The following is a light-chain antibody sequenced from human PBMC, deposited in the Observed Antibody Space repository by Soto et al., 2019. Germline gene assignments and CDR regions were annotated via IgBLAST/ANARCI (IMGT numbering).Light chain of an antibody. J-gene: IGLJ3*02. Sequence: QSVLTQPPSVSGAPGQRVTISCTGSSSNIGAIYDVQWYQQLPGAAPKLLIYGNTNRPSGVPDRFSGSKSGTSASLAITGLQAEDEADYYCQSYDSSLSGSVFDGGTKLTVL. CDR1: SSNIGAIYD. CDR2: GNT. CDR3: QSYDSSLSGSV. V-gene: IGLV1-40*01.